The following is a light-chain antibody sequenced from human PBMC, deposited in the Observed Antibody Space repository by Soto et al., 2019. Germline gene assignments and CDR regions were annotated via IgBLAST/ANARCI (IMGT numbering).Light chain of an antibody. V-gene: IGLV1-44*01. CDR3: ATWDDSLNGPV. Sequence: QAVVTQPPSASGTPGQRVTISCSGSSSNLGDNTVNWYQQLPGTAPKLLIYRNNRRPSEVPDRFSGSKSGTSASLAISGLQSDDEADYYCATWDDSLNGPVFGGGTKLDRP. CDR1: SSNLGDNT. CDR2: RNN. J-gene: IGLJ3*02.